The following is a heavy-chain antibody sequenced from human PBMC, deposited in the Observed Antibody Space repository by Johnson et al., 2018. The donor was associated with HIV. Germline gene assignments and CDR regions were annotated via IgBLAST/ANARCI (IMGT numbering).Heavy chain of an antibody. V-gene: IGHV3-15*01. CDR1: GFTFSNAW. J-gene: IGHJ3*02. CDR2: IKSKYHDETT. CDR3: AREDSAFDI. Sequence: VQLVESGGGLVKPGGSLRLSCAASGFTFSNAWMHWVRQAPGKGLEWIGRIKSKYHDETTDYAAPVKGRFAISRDDSKNTVYLQMNSLKAEDTAVYYCAREDSAFDIWGQGTMVTVSS.